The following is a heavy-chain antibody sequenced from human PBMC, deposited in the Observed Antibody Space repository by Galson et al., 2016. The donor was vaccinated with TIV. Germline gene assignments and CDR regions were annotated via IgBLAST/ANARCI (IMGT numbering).Heavy chain of an antibody. V-gene: IGHV3-30*04. CDR3: VREGPDGYNPYFDY. D-gene: IGHD5-24*01. CDR1: GFTFSSYS. CDR2: ISSAGNNE. Sequence: SLRLSCAASGFTFSSYSIHWVRQAPGKGLEWVAVISSAGNNEYYAGSVKGRFTISRDNSENTLYLRLNNLRPEDTAVYYCVREGPDGYNPYFDYWGQGTLVTVSS. J-gene: IGHJ4*02.